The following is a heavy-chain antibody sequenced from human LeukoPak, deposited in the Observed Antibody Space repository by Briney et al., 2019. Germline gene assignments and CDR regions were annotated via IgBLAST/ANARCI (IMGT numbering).Heavy chain of an antibody. CDR1: GFTFSSYD. Sequence: GGSLRLSCAASGFTFSSYDMHWVRQATGKGLEWVSAIGTAGDTYYPGSVKGRFTISRENAKNSLYLQMNSLRAGDTAVYYCAREPILLWFGELASFGLDYWGQGTLVTVSS. V-gene: IGHV3-13*01. CDR2: IGTAGDT. CDR3: AREPILLWFGELASFGLDY. J-gene: IGHJ4*02. D-gene: IGHD3-10*01.